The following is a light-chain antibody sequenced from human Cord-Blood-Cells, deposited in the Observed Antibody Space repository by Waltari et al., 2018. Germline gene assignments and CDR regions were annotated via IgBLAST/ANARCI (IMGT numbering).Light chain of an antibody. CDR3: SSYTSSSTLV. CDR2: DVS. Sequence: QSALTQPASVSGSPGQSTTLSCTGTSSDVGGYHYASWYQQHPGKAPKLMIYDVSERPSGVSTRFSGSKSGNTASLTISGLQAEDEADYYCSSYTSSSTLVFGGGTKLTVL. CDR1: SSDVGGYHY. J-gene: IGLJ2*01. V-gene: IGLV2-14*01.